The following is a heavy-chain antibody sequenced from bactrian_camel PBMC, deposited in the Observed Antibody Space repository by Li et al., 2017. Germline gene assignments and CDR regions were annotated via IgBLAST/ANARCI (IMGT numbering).Heavy chain of an antibody. Sequence: HVQLVESGGGSVQAGGSLKLSCTASEFIFSTCGMRWYRQAAGKERELVSRFRSDGTPTYGESVKGRFAITRDDAKNTVYLQMNDLKPEDTAVYYCARDKDYVIGGRYNPDSQGTQVTVS. D-gene: IGHD7*01. CDR1: EFIFSTCG. J-gene: IGHJ4*01. CDR2: FRSDGTP. V-gene: IGHV3S53*01.